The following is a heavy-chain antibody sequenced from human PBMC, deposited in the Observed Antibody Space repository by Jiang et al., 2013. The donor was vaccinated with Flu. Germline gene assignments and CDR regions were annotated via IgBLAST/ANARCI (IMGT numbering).Heavy chain of an antibody. D-gene: IGHD3-3*01. Sequence: GKGLEWIGYVYASGSTNYNPSLKSRVTISVDTSKSQFSLKLSSVTAADTAVYYCARGFEKDADTSGYYSYYMDVWGKGTTVTVSS. CDR2: VYASGST. V-gene: IGHV4-4*09. CDR3: ARGFEKDADTSGYYSYYMDV. J-gene: IGHJ6*03.